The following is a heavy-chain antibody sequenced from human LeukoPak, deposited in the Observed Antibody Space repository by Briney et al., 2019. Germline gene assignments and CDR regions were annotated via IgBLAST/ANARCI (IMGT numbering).Heavy chain of an antibody. CDR3: ARYQRVAATPHNWFDP. D-gene: IGHD2-15*01. CDR1: GGSISSYY. J-gene: IGHJ5*02. V-gene: IGHV4-59*01. Sequence: PETLSLTCTVSGGSISSYYWSWIRQPPGKGLEWIGYIYYSGSTNYNPSLKSRVTISVDTSKNQFSLKLSSVTAADTAVYYCARYQRVAATPHNWFDPWGQGTLVTVSS. CDR2: IYYSGST.